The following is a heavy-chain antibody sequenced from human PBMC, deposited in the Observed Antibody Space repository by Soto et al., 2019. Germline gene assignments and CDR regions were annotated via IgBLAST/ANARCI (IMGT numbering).Heavy chain of an antibody. J-gene: IGHJ4*02. CDR2: IYPGDSDT. CDR1: GYSFTSYW. CDR3: ARLFYYFWSGYYTPSIVRIFDY. D-gene: IGHD3-3*01. Sequence: PGESLKISCKGSGYSFTSYWIGWVRQMPGKGLEWMGIIYPGDSDTRYSPSFQGQVTISADKSISTAYLQWSSLKASDTAMYYCARLFYYFWSGYYTPSIVRIFDYWGQGTLVTVSS. V-gene: IGHV5-51*01.